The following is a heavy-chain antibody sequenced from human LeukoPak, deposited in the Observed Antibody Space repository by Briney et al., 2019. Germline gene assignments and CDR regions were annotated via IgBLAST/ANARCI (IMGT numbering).Heavy chain of an antibody. V-gene: IGHV3-48*03. Sequence: PGGSLRLSCAASGFTFSSYEMNWVRQAPGKGLEWVSYISSGRTIYYADSVKGRFTISRDNAKNSLYLQMNSLRAEDAAVYYCAKDLRSYYAFDIWGQGTMVTVSS. CDR3: AKDLRSYYAFDI. CDR2: ISSGRTI. CDR1: GFTFSSYE. D-gene: IGHD1-26*01. J-gene: IGHJ3*02.